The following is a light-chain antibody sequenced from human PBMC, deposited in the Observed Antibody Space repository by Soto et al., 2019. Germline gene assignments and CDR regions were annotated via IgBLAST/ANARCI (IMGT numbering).Light chain of an antibody. CDR1: SGHSSYA. CDR2: LNSDGSH. J-gene: IGLJ2*01. CDR3: QPWGTGIQV. V-gene: IGLV4-69*01. Sequence: QLVLTQSPSASASLGASVKLTCTLSSGHSSYAIAWHQQQPEKGPRYLMKLNSDGSHSKGDGIPDRFSGSSSGAERYLTLSSLQSEDEADYYCQPWGTGIQVFGGGTKLTVL.